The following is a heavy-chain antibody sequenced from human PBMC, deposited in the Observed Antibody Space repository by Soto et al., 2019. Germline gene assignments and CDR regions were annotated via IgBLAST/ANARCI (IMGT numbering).Heavy chain of an antibody. CDR1: GYTFTSYA. Sequence: GASVKVSCKASGYTFTSYAMHWVRQAPGQRLEWMGWSNAGNGNTKYSQKFQGRVTITRDTSASTAYMELSSLRSEDTAVYYCAREAAYCGGDCYSDWGQGTLVTVSS. CDR3: AREAAYCGGDCYSD. CDR2: SNAGNGNT. J-gene: IGHJ4*02. V-gene: IGHV1-3*01. D-gene: IGHD2-21*02.